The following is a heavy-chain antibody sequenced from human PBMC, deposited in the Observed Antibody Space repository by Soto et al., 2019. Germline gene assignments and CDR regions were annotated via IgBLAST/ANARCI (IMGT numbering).Heavy chain of an antibody. CDR2: MNPNSGNT. CDR3: ARAQDNWNYTSQNDAFDI. CDR1: GYTFTSYD. V-gene: IGHV1-8*01. D-gene: IGHD1-7*01. J-gene: IGHJ3*02. Sequence: QVPLVQSGAEVKKPGASVKVSCKASGYTFTSYDINWVRQATGQGLEWMGWMNPNSGNTGYAQKFQGRVTMTRNTSISTAYMELSSLRSEDTAVYYCARAQDNWNYTSQNDAFDIWGQGTMVTVSS.